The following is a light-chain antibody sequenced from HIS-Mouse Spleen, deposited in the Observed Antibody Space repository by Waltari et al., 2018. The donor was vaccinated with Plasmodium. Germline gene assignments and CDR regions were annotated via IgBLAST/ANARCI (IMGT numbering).Light chain of an antibody. CDR1: QDISNY. CDR2: DAS. CDR3: QQYNNWSFT. J-gene: IGKJ3*01. V-gene: IGKV1-33*01. Sequence: DIQMTKSPSSLSASVGDRVTITCQASQDISNYLNWYQQKPGKAPKLLIYDASNLETGVPSRFSGSGSGTDFTFTISSLQPEDIAVYYCQQYNNWSFTFGPGTKVDIK.